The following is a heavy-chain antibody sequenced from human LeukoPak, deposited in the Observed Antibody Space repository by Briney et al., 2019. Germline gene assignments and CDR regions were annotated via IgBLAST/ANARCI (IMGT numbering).Heavy chain of an antibody. J-gene: IGHJ1*01. V-gene: IGHV4-34*01. CDR2: INHSGST. CDR1: GGSFSDYY. CDR3: ARESRYCSSTSCSGWCFQH. Sequence: SETLSLTCAVYGGSFSDYYWSWIRQPPGKGLEWIGEINHSGSTNYNPSLKSRVIISVDTSKNQFSLILSSVTAADTAVYFCARESRYCSSTSCSGWCFQHWGQGTLVTVSS. D-gene: IGHD2-2*01.